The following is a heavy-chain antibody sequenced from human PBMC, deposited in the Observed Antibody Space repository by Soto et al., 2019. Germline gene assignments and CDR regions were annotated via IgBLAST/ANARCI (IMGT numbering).Heavy chain of an antibody. CDR3: SRLSNGRPGDF. CDR1: GGSITDSTYH. V-gene: IGHV4-39*01. D-gene: IGHD2-8*01. Sequence: PSETLSLTCTVSGGSITDSTYHWGWIRQPPGKGLEWIGSIYYTGNTYYNPSLKSRATISMDTSKNQFSLTPNSVTAADTAMYYCSRLSNGRPGDFWGQGTLVTVSS. CDR2: IYYTGNT. J-gene: IGHJ4*02.